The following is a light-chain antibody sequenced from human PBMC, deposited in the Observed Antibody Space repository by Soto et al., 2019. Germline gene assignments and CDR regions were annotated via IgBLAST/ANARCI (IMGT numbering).Light chain of an antibody. CDR1: QYINTR. V-gene: IGKV3-11*01. J-gene: IGKJ1*01. CDR3: HQRQSWPRT. CDR2: QTS. Sequence: VLTQSPGTLSLSHGERATLSCRASQYINTRLAWYQHRPGQAPRLLIYQTSIRAAGIPARFSASGSGTDFTLTISDVQPEDFALYYCHQRQSWPRTFGQGSKADIK.